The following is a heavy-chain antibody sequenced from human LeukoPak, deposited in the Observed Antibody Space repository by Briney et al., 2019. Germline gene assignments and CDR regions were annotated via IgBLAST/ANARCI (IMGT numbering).Heavy chain of an antibody. CDR2: IYDSGTT. CDR1: GGSISSYY. J-gene: IGHJ3*02. Sequence: PSETLSLTCTVSGGSISSYYWSWIRQPPGKGLDWIGYIYDSGTTSYNPSLKSRVTISLDTSKKQFSLKLRSVTAADTAIYYCARDVAVAGDGGFDIWGQGTMVTVSS. V-gene: IGHV4-59*01. D-gene: IGHD6-19*01. CDR3: ARDVAVAGDGGFDI.